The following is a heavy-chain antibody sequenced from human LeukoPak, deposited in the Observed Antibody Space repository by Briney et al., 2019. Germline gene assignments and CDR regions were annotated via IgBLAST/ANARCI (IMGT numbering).Heavy chain of an antibody. CDR2: IKEDGSEK. V-gene: IGHV3-7*01. D-gene: IGHD2-21*02. CDR3: ARGFQRGDSPV. J-gene: IGHJ4*02. CDR1: GFTFSAYS. Sequence: QSGGSLRLSCAPSGFTFSAYSLSWVRQAPGKGLEWVAKIKEDGSEKDYVDSVKGRFTISRDNAKGSLYLQLNSLRAEDTAVYYCARGFQRGDSPVWGQGTLVTVSS.